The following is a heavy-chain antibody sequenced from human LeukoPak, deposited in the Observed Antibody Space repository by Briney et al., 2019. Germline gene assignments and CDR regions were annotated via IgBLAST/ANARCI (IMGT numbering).Heavy chain of an antibody. V-gene: IGHV4-34*01. CDR2: INHSGST. D-gene: IGHD7-27*01. J-gene: IGHJ4*02. CDR3: ARGRPWGRTSDFDY. CDR1: GGSFSGYY. Sequence: PSETLSLTCAVYGGSFSGYYWSWIRQPPGKGLEWIGEINHSGSTNYNPSLKSRVTISVDTSKNQFSLKLSSVTAADTAVYYCARGRPWGRTSDFDYWGQGTLVTVSS.